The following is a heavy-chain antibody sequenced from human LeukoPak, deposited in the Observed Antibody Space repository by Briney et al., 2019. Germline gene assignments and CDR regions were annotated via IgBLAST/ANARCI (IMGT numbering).Heavy chain of an antibody. V-gene: IGHV4-39*01. CDR3: ARQPEEREWLRSPYYYYMDV. J-gene: IGHJ6*03. Sequence: PSETLSLTCTVSGGSISSSSYYWGWIRQPPGKGLEWIGSIYYSGSTYYNPSLKSRVTISVDTSKNQFSLKLSSVTAADTAVYYCARQPEEREWLRSPYYYYMDVWGKGTTVTISS. D-gene: IGHD5-12*01. CDR2: IYYSGST. CDR1: GGSISSSSYY.